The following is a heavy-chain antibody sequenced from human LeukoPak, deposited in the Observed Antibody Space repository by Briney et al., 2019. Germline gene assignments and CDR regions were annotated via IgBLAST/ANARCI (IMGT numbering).Heavy chain of an antibody. CDR1: GGSLSRYY. D-gene: IGHD3-3*01. J-gene: IGHJ4*02. CDR2: IYYSGST. CDR3: ARGSYDLWLLY. V-gene: IGHV4-59*01. Sequence: SETLSLTCTVSGGSLSRYYRSWVRQPPGKGLEWIGYIYYSGSTNYNPSLESRVTISVDTSKNQFSLKLSSVTAADTAVYYCARGSYDLWLLYWGQGTLVTVSS.